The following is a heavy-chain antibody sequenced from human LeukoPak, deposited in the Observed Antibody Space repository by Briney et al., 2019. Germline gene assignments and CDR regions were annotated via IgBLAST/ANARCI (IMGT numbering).Heavy chain of an antibody. D-gene: IGHD6-13*01. J-gene: IGHJ4*02. V-gene: IGHV3-23*01. CDR1: GFTFSSYA. Sequence: GGSLRLSCAASGFTFSSYAMNWVRQAPGQGLEWVSTIGGSGGSTYYADSVKGRFTISRDNSRNTVDLQMNSLRAEETAVYFCAKSGDSSSWYFDYWGQGTLSPSPQ. CDR2: IGGSGGST. CDR3: AKSGDSSSWYFDY.